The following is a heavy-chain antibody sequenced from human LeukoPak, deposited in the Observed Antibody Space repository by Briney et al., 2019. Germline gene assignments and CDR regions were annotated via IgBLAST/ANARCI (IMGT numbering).Heavy chain of an antibody. D-gene: IGHD3-22*01. V-gene: IGHV3-33*06. CDR2: IWYDGSNK. Sequence: GGSLRLSCAASGFTVSSKYMSWVRQAPGKGLVWVAVIWYDGSNKYYADSVKGRFTISRDNSKNTLYLQMNSLRAEDTAVYYCAKALEYYYDSSGLDYWGQGTLVTVSS. CDR3: AKALEYYYDSSGLDY. J-gene: IGHJ4*02. CDR1: GFTVSSKY.